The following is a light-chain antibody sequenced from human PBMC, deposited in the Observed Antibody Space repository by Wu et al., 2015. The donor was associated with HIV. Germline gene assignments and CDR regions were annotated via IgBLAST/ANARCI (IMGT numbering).Light chain of an antibody. V-gene: IGKV3-15*01. J-gene: IGKJ2*01. CDR3: QQYNTSPYN. CDR2: GAS. CDR1: QSVSSN. Sequence: EIVMTQSPATLSVSPGERATLSYRASQSVSSNLAWYQQKPGQAPRLLIYGASTRATGIPARFSGSGSGTEFTLTIRRLEPEDFAVYYCQQYNTSPYNFGQGTKLEIK.